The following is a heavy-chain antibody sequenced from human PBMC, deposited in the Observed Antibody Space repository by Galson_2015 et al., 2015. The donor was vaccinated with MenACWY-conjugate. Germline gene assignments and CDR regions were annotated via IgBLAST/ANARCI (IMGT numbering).Heavy chain of an antibody. CDR2: IGTSSTYI. Sequence: SLRLSCAASGFTFSSYSMNWVRQAPGKGLEWVSSIGTSSTYIYYADSVKGRFTISRDNAMNSLYLQMNSLRAEDTAVYYCARGPFYYGAGTVFDYSVQGTLFTVSS. D-gene: IGHD3-10*01. J-gene: IGHJ4*02. CDR3: ARGPFYYGAGTVFDY. CDR1: GFTFSSYS. V-gene: IGHV3-21*01.